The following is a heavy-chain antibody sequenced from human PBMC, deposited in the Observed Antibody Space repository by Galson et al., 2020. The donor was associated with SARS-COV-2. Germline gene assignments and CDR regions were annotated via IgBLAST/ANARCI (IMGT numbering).Heavy chain of an antibody. CDR3: ARQGDILTGYPEDYDGMDV. CDR1: GGSISSRSYY. J-gene: IGHJ6*02. D-gene: IGHD3-9*01. Sequence: SETLSLTCTVSGGSISSRSYYWGWIRQPPGKGLEWLGCIYYSGSTYYNPSLTSRVTISVDTSKNQFSLKLSSVTAADTAVYYCARQGDILTGYPEDYDGMDVWGQGTTVTVSS. V-gene: IGHV4-39*01. CDR2: IYYSGST.